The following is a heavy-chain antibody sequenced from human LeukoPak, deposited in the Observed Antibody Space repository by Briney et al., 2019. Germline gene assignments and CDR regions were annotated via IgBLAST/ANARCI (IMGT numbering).Heavy chain of an antibody. CDR1: GGSISSSSYY. V-gene: IGHV4-39*01. Sequence: SETLSLTCTVSGGSISSSSYYWGWIRQPPGKGLEWIGSIYYSGSTYYNPSLKSRVTISVDTSKNQFSLKLSSVTAADTAVYYCARRPLYYDFWSGRTLQSDIWGQGTMVTVSS. CDR3: ARRPLYYDFWSGRTLQSDI. J-gene: IGHJ3*02. CDR2: IYYSGST. D-gene: IGHD3-3*01.